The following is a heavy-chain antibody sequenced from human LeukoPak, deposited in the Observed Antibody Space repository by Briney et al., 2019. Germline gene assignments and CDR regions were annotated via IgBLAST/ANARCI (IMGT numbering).Heavy chain of an antibody. D-gene: IGHD6-13*01. CDR3: TRGIAARY. CDR2: INPNSGGT. CDR1: GYTFTGYY. V-gene: IGHV1-2*02. J-gene: IGHJ4*02. Sequence: GASVKVSCKASGYTFTGYYMHWVRRAPGQGLEWMGWINPNSGGTNYAQKFQGRVTMTRDTSITTAYMDLSRLTYDDTAVYYCTRGIAARYWGQGTLVTVSS.